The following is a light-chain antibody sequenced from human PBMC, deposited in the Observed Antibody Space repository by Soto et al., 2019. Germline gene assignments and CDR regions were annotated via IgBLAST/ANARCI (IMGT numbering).Light chain of an antibody. CDR1: SSDVGGYNY. CDR3: SSYTSSSTLENVV. V-gene: IGLV2-14*01. J-gene: IGLJ2*01. CDR2: EVS. Sequence: QSVLTQPASVSGSPGQSITISCTGTSSDVGGYNYVSWYQQHPGKAPKLMIYEVSNRPSGVSNRFSGSKSGNTASLTISGLQAEDEADYYCSSYTSSSTLENVVFGGGTQLTVL.